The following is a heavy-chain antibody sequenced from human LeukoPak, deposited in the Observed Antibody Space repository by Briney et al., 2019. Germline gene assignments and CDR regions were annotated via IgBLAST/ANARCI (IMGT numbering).Heavy chain of an antibody. J-gene: IGHJ6*02. D-gene: IGHD6-19*01. CDR3: ATQDGYSSGWYGSYYYGMDV. V-gene: IGHV3-21*01. CDR1: GFAFSSYS. CDR2: ISSSGSYI. Sequence: GGSLRLSCAASGFAFSSYSMNWVRQAPGKGLEWVSSISSSGSYIYYADSVKGRFTISRDNAKNSLYLQMNSLRAEDTAVYYCATQDGYSSGWYGSYYYGMDVWGQGTTVTVSS.